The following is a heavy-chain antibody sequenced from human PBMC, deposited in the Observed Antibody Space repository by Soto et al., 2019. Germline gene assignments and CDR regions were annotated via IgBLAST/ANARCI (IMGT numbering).Heavy chain of an antibody. J-gene: IGHJ6*02. CDR3: ARDFYLVRGARGLDV. CDR2: IYYSGST. V-gene: IGHV4-59*01. Sequence: QVQLQESGPGLVKPSETLSLTCTFSVDSIDSYYWSWIRQAPGKGLEWIGYIYYSGSTNYNPSLKSRVAISLDKSRQQFSLRLTSVTAADTAVYYCARDFYLVRGARGLDVWGQGTTVTVSS. CDR1: VDSIDSYY. D-gene: IGHD3-10*01.